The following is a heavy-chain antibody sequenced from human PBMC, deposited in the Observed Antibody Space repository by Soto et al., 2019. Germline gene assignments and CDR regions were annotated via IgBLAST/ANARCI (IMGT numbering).Heavy chain of an antibody. CDR1: GFTFSSYG. CDR3: AKDPYYYASGAHPKYYYYGMDV. V-gene: IGHV3-30*18. J-gene: IGHJ6*02. Sequence: GGSLRLSCAASGFTFSSYGMHWVRQAPGKGLEWVAVISYDGSNKYYADSVKGRFTISRDNSKNTLYLQMNSLRAEDTAVYYCAKDPYYYASGAHPKYYYYGMDVWGQGTTVTVSS. D-gene: IGHD3-10*01. CDR2: ISYDGSNK.